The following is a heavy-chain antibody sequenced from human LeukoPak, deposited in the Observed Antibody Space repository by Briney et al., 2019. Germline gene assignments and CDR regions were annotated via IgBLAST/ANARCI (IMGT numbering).Heavy chain of an antibody. D-gene: IGHD4-11*01. CDR3: ARGPDPKTTDYFDY. Sequence: GGSLRLSCAASGFTFSDYYMSWIRQAPGKGLEWVSYISSSGSTIHYADSVKGRFTISRDNAKNSLYLQMNSLRAEDTALYYCARGPDPKTTDYFDYWGQGTLVTVSS. CDR1: GFTFSDYY. V-gene: IGHV3-11*01. CDR2: ISSSGSTI. J-gene: IGHJ4*02.